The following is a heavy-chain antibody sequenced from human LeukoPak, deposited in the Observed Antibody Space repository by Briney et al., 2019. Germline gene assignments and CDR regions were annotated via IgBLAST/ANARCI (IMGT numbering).Heavy chain of an antibody. V-gene: IGHV4-59*01. D-gene: IGHD6-13*01. CDR1: GGSISSYY. CDR2: IYYSGST. Sequence: SETLSRTCTVSGGSISSYYWSWIRQPPGKGLEWIGYIYYSGSTNYNPSLKSRVTISVDTSKNQFSLKLSSVTAADTAVYYCARRSSIAAAGYFDYWGQGTLVTVSS. CDR3: ARRSSIAAAGYFDY. J-gene: IGHJ4*02.